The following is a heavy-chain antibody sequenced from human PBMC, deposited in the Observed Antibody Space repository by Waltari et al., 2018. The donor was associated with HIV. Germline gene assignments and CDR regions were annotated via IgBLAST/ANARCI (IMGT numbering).Heavy chain of an antibody. CDR3: ARAGYCSGTSCFPLQYYYYAMDV. J-gene: IGHJ6*02. V-gene: IGHV3-21*01. CDR1: GFTFSSYI. CDR2: ISTRSTYI. D-gene: IGHD2-2*01. Sequence: EVQMVESGGGLVKPGGSLRLSCAASGFTFSSYIMNWVRQAPGKGLEWVSSISTRSTYIYYADSVKGRFTVSRDDAKNSLSLQMNSLRAEDTAVYYCARAGYCSGTSCFPLQYYYYAMDVWGQGTTVTVSS.